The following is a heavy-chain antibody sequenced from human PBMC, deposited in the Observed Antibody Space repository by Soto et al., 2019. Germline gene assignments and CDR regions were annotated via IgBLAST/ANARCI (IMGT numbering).Heavy chain of an antibody. D-gene: IGHD3-3*01. CDR2: IYYSGST. CDR1: GGSISSYY. J-gene: IGHJ5*02. Sequence: SETLSLTCTVSGGSISSYYWSWIRQPPGKGLEWIGYIYYSGSTNYNPSLKSRVTISVDTSKNQFSLKLSSVTAADTAVYYCARHSITIFGVVMSWWFDPWGQGTLVTVS. V-gene: IGHV4-59*08. CDR3: ARHSITIFGVVMSWWFDP.